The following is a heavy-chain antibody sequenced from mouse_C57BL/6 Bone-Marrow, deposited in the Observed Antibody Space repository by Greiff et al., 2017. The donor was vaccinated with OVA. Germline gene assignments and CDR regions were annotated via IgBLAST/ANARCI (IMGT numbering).Heavy chain of an antibody. CDR2: IYPGDGDT. J-gene: IGHJ3*01. D-gene: IGHD2-1*01. CDR1: GYAFSSSW. Sequence: VKLQQSGPELVKPGASVKISCKASGYAFSSSWMNWVKQRPGKGLEWIGRIYPGDGDTNYNGKFKGKATLTADKSSSTAYMQLSSLTSEDSAVYFCARWGIIYYGNYGAYWGQGTLVTGSA. V-gene: IGHV1-82*01. CDR3: ARWGIIYYGNYGAY.